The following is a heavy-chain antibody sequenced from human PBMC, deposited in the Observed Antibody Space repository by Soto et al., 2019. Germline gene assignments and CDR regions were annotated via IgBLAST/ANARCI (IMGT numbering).Heavy chain of an antibody. Sequence: SETLSLTCTVSGGSISSGGYYWSWIRQHPGKGLEWIGYIYYSGSTYYNPSLKSRVTISVDTSKNQFSLKLSSVTAADTAVYYCAGTPLQYYYDSSGYYTPLDYWGQGTLVTVSS. CDR2: IYYSGST. D-gene: IGHD3-22*01. J-gene: IGHJ4*02. CDR3: AGTPLQYYYDSSGYYTPLDY. CDR1: GGSISSGGYY. V-gene: IGHV4-31*03.